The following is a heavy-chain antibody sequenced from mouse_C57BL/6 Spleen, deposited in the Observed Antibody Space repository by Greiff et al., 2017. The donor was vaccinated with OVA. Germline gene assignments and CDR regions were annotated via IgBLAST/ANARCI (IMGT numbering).Heavy chain of an antibody. V-gene: IGHV1-4*01. CDR3: ARGGNYLYYFDY. J-gene: IGHJ2*01. D-gene: IGHD2-1*01. CDR2: INPSSGYT. CDR1: GYTFTSYT. Sequence: QVQLKQSGAELARPGASVKMSCKASGYTFTSYTMHWVKQRPGQGLEWIGYINPSSGYTKYNQKFKDKATLTADKSSSTAYMQLSSLTSEDSAVYYCARGGNYLYYFDYWGQGTTLTVSS.